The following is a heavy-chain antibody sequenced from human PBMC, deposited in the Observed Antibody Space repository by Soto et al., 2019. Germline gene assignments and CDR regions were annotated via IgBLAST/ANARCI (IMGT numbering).Heavy chain of an antibody. CDR3: ARLGGDDYGELRTYFDY. CDR1: GGSISSYY. D-gene: IGHD4-17*01. V-gene: IGHV4-59*08. J-gene: IGHJ4*02. Sequence: SETLSLTCTVSGGSISSYYWSWIRQPPGKGLEWIGYIYYSGSTNYNPSLKSRVTISVDTSKNQFSLKLSSVTAADTAVYYCARLGGDDYGELRTYFDYWGQGTLVTVSS. CDR2: IYYSGST.